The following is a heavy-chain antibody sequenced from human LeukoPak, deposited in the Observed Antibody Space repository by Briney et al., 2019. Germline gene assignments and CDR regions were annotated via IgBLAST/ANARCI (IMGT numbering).Heavy chain of an antibody. CDR2: IYTSGIT. D-gene: IGHD2-15*01. V-gene: IGHV4-61*02. CDR1: GGSISSGSYY. J-gene: IGHJ5*02. CDR3: AREFSLCSGGSCYSRNWFDP. Sequence: PSETLSLTCTVSGGSISSGSYYWSWIRQPAGKRLEWIGRIYTSGITYYNPSLKSRVTISVDTSKNQFSLKLSSVTAADTAVYYCAREFSLCSGGSCYSRNWFDPWGQGTLVTVSS.